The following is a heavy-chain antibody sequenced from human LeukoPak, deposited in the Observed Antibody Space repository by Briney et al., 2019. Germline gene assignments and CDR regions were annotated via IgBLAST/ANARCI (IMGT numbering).Heavy chain of an antibody. J-gene: IGHJ6*02. V-gene: IGHV3-23*01. CDR1: GFTFSNYA. Sequence: GGSLRLSCAASGFTFSNYAMSWVRQGPGKGLEWISGISGSGASTYYADSVKGRFTISRDNSKNTLYLQMTSLRAEDTAVYYCAKPEGGGYAYYYCGLDVWGQGTTVTVSS. CDR2: ISGSGAST. CDR3: AKPEGGGYAYYYCGLDV. D-gene: IGHD3-22*01.